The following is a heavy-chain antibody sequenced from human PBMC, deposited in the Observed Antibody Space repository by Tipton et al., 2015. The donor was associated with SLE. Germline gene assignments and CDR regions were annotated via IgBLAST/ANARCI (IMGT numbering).Heavy chain of an antibody. J-gene: IGHJ4*02. D-gene: IGHD3-3*01. CDR1: GGSISSSSYY. CDR3: ASHGSDFWSDFHRFDN. CDR2: IYYSGST. V-gene: IGHV4-39*02. Sequence: TLSLTCTVSGGSISSSSYYWVWIRQPPGKGLEWIGSIYYSGSTFYNPSLESRITISVDTSKNHFSLKLSSVTAADTAVYYCASHGSDFWSDFHRFDNWGQGSLVTVSS.